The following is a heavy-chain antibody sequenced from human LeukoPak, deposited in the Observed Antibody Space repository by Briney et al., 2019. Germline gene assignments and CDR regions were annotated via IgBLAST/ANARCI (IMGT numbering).Heavy chain of an antibody. CDR3: ARDYFSDYVFDF. J-gene: IGHJ4*02. D-gene: IGHD3-10*02. Sequence: GASVKVSCKASGYTFTSYGISWVRQAPGQGLEWMGFTSADNGHTNYVQKFQGRVTMTTDTSTNTAYMELRSLRFDDTAMYYCARDYFSDYVFDFWGQGTLITVSS. V-gene: IGHV1-18*01. CDR1: GYTFTSYG. CDR2: TSADNGHT.